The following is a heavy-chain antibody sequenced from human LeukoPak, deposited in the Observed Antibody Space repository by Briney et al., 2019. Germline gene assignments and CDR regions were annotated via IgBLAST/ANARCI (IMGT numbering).Heavy chain of an antibody. CDR2: ISPSSHYI. Sequence: GGSLRLSCAGSGFTFSNYSINWVRQAPGKGLEWVSSISPSSHYIYYADSVRGRFTISRDNARNSLYLQMNSLRDEDTAVYYCARDRHTAMGYYYYYMDVWGTGTTVTVSS. V-gene: IGHV3-21*04. CDR3: ARDRHTAMGYYYYYMDV. CDR1: GFTFSNYS. J-gene: IGHJ6*03. D-gene: IGHD5-18*01.